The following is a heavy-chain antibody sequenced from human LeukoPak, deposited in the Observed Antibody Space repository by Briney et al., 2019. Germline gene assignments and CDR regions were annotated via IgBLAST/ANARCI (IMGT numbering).Heavy chain of an antibody. CDR3: ARGAPYSTWAERFDI. J-gene: IGHJ3*02. Sequence: SETLSLTCTVSGGSISPYYWSWIRQPPGKGLEWIGRIYTSGSTNYNPSLKSRVTMSVDTSKNQFSLQLSSVTAADTAVYYCARGAPYSTWAERFDIWGQGTMVTVSS. V-gene: IGHV4-4*07. D-gene: IGHD1-26*01. CDR1: GGSISPYY. CDR2: IYTSGST.